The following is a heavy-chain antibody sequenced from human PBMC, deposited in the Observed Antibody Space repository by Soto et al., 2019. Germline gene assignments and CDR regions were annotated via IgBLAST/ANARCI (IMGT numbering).Heavy chain of an antibody. V-gene: IGHV1-69*13. J-gene: IGHJ6*02. Sequence: SVKVSCKASGGTFSSYAISWVRQAPGQGLEWMGGIIPIFGTANYAQKFQGRVTITADESTSTAYMELSSLRSEDTAVYYCASPLPIVGATMVGYYGMDVWGQGTTVTAP. CDR2: IIPIFGTA. D-gene: IGHD1-26*01. CDR1: GGTFSSYA. CDR3: ASPLPIVGATMVGYYGMDV.